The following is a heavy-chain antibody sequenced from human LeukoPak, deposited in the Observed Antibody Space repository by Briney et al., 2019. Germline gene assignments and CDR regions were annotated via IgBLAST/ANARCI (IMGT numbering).Heavy chain of an antibody. Sequence: GGSLRLSCAASGFTFSSYAMSWVRLAPGKGLEWVSAISGSGGSTYYADSVKGRFTISRDNSKNTLYLQMNSLRAEDTAVYYCAGAYYYDSSGYYQKPYYYYGMDVWGQGTTVTVSS. V-gene: IGHV3-23*01. CDR2: ISGSGGST. CDR1: GFTFSSYA. D-gene: IGHD3-22*01. J-gene: IGHJ6*02. CDR3: AGAYYYDSSGYYQKPYYYYGMDV.